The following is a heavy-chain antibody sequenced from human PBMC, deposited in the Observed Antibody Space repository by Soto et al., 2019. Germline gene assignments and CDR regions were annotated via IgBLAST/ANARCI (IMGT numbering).Heavy chain of an antibody. V-gene: IGHV4-4*07. CDR3: ASAVPYNWTYFDY. J-gene: IGHJ4*02. D-gene: IGHD1-20*01. Sequence: SAALSLTGTGSGGSISSNYWTWIRQPAGKGLEWIRRVHSTGSTNYNPSLKSRVIMSVDTSENQISLNLTSVTAADTAVYYCASAVPYNWTYFDYWGQGTLVTVSS. CDR2: VHSTGST. CDR1: GGSISSNY.